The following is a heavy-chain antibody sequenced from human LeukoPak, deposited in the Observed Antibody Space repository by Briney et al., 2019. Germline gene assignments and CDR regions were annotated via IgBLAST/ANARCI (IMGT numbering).Heavy chain of an antibody. J-gene: IGHJ6*02. Sequence: GGSLRLSCAASGFTFSSYSMNWVRQAPGKGLVWVSRINSDGSSTSYADSVRGRFTISRDNAKNTLYLQMNSLRAEDTAVYYCAAEVGYCSGGSCYDGGPSYFGMDVWGQGTTVTVSS. CDR1: GFTFSSYS. V-gene: IGHV3-74*01. CDR2: INSDGSST. D-gene: IGHD2-15*01. CDR3: AAEVGYCSGGSCYDGGPSYFGMDV.